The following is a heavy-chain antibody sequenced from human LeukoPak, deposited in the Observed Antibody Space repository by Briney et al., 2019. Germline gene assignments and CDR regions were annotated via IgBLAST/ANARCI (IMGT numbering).Heavy chain of an antibody. CDR1: GYSFTSYW. Sequence: GESLKISCKGSGYSFTSYWIGWVRQMPGQGLEWMGIIYPGDSDTRYSPSFQGQVTISADKSISTASLQWSSLKASDTAMYYCARHQQQQGVDYWGQGTLVTVSS. J-gene: IGHJ4*02. V-gene: IGHV5-51*01. D-gene: IGHD6-13*01. CDR2: IYPGDSDT. CDR3: ARHQQQQGVDY.